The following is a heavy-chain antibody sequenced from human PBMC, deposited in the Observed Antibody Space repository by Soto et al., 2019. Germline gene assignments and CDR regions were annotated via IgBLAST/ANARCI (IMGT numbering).Heavy chain of an antibody. Sequence: GXSRRLSCAASGFTFSNYAMTWVRQAPVKGLEWVSTITASGVTTYYADSVKGRFTISRDNSKNTLYLQMPNLRADDTALYYCAKEMIASTVADFFDYWGQGTLVTVSS. CDR1: GFTFSNYA. V-gene: IGHV3-23*01. CDR2: ITASGVTT. D-gene: IGHD6-19*01. CDR3: AKEMIASTVADFFDY. J-gene: IGHJ4*02.